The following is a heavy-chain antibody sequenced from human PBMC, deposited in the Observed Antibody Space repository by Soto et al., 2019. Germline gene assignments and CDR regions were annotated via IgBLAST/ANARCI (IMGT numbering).Heavy chain of an antibody. Sequence: PSETLSLTCTVSGGSISSYYWSWIRLPPGKGLEWIGYIYYSGSTNYNPSLKSRVTISVDTSKNQFSLKLSSVTAADTAVYYCARRRGSSSWYYYYGMDVWGQGTTVTVS. CDR3: ARRRGSSSWYYYYGMDV. CDR1: GGSISSYY. V-gene: IGHV4-59*08. CDR2: IYYSGST. D-gene: IGHD6-13*01. J-gene: IGHJ6*02.